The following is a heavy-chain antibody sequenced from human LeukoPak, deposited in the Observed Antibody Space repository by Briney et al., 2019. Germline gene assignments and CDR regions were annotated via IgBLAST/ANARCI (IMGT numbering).Heavy chain of an antibody. J-gene: IGHJ5*02. CDR2: ISAYNGNT. D-gene: IGHD3-9*01. CDR3: ARDSWRYFDRDSWFDP. Sequence: EASVEVSCKASGYTFTSYGISWVRQARGQGLEWVGWISAYNGNTNYAQKLQGRVTMTTDTSTSTSYVELRSLGSDDTAVYYCARDSWRYFDRDSWFDPWGQGTLVTVSS. V-gene: IGHV1-18*01. CDR1: GYTFTSYG.